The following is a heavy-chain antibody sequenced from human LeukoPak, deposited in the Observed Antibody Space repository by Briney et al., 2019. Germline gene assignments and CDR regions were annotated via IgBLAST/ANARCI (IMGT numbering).Heavy chain of an antibody. CDR2: IYYSGST. D-gene: IGHD3-16*02. J-gene: IGHJ5*02. V-gene: IGHV4-59*01. CDR3: ARSLRPYWFDP. Sequence: PSETLSLTCTVSGGSISSYYWSWIRQPPGKGLEWIGYIYYSGSTNYNPSLKSRVTISVDTSKNQFSLKLSSVTAADTAVYYCARSLRPYWFDPWGQGILVTVSS. CDR1: GGSISSYY.